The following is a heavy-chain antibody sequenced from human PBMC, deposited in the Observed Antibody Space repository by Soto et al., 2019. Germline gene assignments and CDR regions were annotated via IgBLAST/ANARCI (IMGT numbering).Heavy chain of an antibody. V-gene: IGHV3-30*18. J-gene: IGHJ5*02. CDR2: ISYDGSNK. D-gene: IGHD3-22*01. Sequence: PGGSLRLSCAASGFTFSSYGMHWVRQAPGKGLEWVAVISYDGSNKYYADSVKGRFTISRDNSKNTLYLQMNSLRAEDTAVYYCAKDLLYYYDSSGLPWGQGTLVTVSS. CDR3: AKDLLYYYDSSGLP. CDR1: GFTFSSYG.